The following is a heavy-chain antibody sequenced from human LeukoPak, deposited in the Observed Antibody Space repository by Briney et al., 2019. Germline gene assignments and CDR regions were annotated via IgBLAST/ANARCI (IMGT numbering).Heavy chain of an antibody. CDR1: GFTFTSYT. CDR3: ARDAPTPYSGTYYAFDY. Sequence: GRSLRLSCAASGFTFTSYTMNWVRQAPGTGLEWVSSIGSSSTYIYYADSVKGRFTISRDNAKNSLYLQMNSLRAEDTAVYYCARDAPTPYSGTYYAFDYWGQGTLVTVSS. D-gene: IGHD1-26*01. CDR2: IGSSSTYI. J-gene: IGHJ4*02. V-gene: IGHV3-21*01.